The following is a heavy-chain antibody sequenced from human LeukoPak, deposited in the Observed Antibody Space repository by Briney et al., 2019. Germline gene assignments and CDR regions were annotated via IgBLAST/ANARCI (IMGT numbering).Heavy chain of an antibody. V-gene: IGHV4-34*01. J-gene: IGHJ4*02. Sequence: PSETLSLTCAVYGGSFSGYYWSWIRQPPGKGLEWIGEINHSGSTNYNPSLKSRVTISVDTSKNQFSLKLSSVTAADTAVYYCARGPGIQLWLQPHQRSPFDYWGQGTLVTVSS. D-gene: IGHD5-18*01. CDR3: ARGPGIQLWLQPHQRSPFDY. CDR2: INHSGST. CDR1: GGSFSGYY.